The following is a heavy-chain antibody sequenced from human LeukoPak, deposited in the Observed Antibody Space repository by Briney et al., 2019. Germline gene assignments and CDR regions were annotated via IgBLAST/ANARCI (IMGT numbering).Heavy chain of an antibody. Sequence: PGGSLRLSCAASGFTFSNARMTWVRQAPGKGLEWVGRIKSKTDGGTTDYAAPVKGRFTISRDDSKNTLYLQMNSLKTEDTAVYYCTTDWRSNSWYEANWGQGTLVTVSS. CDR1: GFTFSNAR. D-gene: IGHD6-13*01. V-gene: IGHV3-15*01. CDR2: IKSKTDGGTT. CDR3: TTDWRSNSWYEAN. J-gene: IGHJ4*02.